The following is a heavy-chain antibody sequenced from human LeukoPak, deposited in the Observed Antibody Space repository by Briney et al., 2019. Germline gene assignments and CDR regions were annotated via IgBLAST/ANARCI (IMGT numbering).Heavy chain of an antibody. CDR1: GYTFTGYY. CDR2: INPNSGGT. J-gene: IGHJ6*03. CDR3: ARGGIAAAGTLGDYYYYYMDV. Sequence: GASVKVSCKASGYTFTGYYMHWVRQAPGQGLEWMGWINPNSGGTNYAQKFQGRVTMTRDTSISTAYMELSSLRSEDTAVYYCARGGIAAAGTLGDYYYYYMDVWGKGTTVTISS. V-gene: IGHV1-2*02. D-gene: IGHD6-13*01.